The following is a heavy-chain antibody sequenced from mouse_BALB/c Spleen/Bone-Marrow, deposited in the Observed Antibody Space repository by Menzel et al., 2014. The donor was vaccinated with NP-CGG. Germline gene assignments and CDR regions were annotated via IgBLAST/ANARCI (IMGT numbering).Heavy chain of an antibody. V-gene: IGHV14-4*02. D-gene: IGHD2-1*01. Sequence: EVQLQQSAAAPVRSGASVRLSCTASGFNIKDYYIHWVKQRPKQGLEWIGWIDPENGDTEYAPKFQDKATETADTSSNTAYLKLSSMASEDTAVYYLNANYGNYDPMDYWGQGTSVTVSS. CDR2: IDPENGDT. CDR1: GFNIKDYY. J-gene: IGHJ4*01. CDR3: NANYGNYDPMDY.